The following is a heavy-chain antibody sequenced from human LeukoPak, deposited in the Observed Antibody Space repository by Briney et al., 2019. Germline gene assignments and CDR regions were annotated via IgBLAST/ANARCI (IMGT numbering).Heavy chain of an antibody. D-gene: IGHD3-10*01. J-gene: IGHJ5*02. CDR1: GGTFSSYA. CDR2: IIPIFGTA. Sequence: GASVKVSCKASGGTFSSYAISWVRQAPGQGLEWMGGIIPIFGTANYAQKFQGRVTMTRDTSTSTVYMELSSLRSEDTAVYYCARDFIYQYYYGSGTPAGGYWFDPWGQGTLVTVSS. V-gene: IGHV1-69*05. CDR3: ARDFIYQYYYGSGTPAGGYWFDP.